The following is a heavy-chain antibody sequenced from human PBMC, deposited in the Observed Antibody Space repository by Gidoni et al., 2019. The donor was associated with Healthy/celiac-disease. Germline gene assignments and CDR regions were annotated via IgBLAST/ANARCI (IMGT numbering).Heavy chain of an antibody. V-gene: IGHV3-23*01. J-gene: IGHJ4*02. CDR3: ARGSSGWYFHFDY. D-gene: IGHD6-19*01. Sequence: EVQLLESGGGLVQPGGSLRLSCAASGFTFSSYAMSWVRQAPGKGLEWVSAISGSGGSTYYADSVKGRFTISRDNSKNTLYLQMNSLRAEDTAVYYCARGSSGWYFHFDYWGQGTLVTVSS. CDR2: ISGSGGST. CDR1: GFTFSSYA.